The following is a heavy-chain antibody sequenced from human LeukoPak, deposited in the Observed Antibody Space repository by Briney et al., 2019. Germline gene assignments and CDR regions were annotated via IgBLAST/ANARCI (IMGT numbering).Heavy chain of an antibody. Sequence: PSETLSLTCTVSGGSISSYYWSWIGQPPGKGLEWIGYIYYSGSTNYNPSLKSRVTISVDTSKNQFSLKLSSVTAADTAVYYCARVGASTIWSGYTDAFDIWGQGTMVTVSS. CDR2: IYYSGST. CDR3: ARVGASTIWSGYTDAFDI. CDR1: GGSISSYY. J-gene: IGHJ3*02. D-gene: IGHD3-3*01. V-gene: IGHV4-59*01.